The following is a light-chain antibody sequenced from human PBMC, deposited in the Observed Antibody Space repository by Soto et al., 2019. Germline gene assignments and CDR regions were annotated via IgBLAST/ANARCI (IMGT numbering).Light chain of an antibody. CDR3: NSYAGSNNFL. J-gene: IGLJ1*01. CDR2: EVS. CDR1: SSDVGGYNY. Sequence: QSALTQPPSASGSPGQSVTISCTGTSSDVGGYNYVSWCQQHPGKAPKLMIYEVSKRPSGVPDRFSGSKSGNTASLTVSGLQAEDEADYYCNSYAGSNNFLFGTGTKLTVL. V-gene: IGLV2-8*01.